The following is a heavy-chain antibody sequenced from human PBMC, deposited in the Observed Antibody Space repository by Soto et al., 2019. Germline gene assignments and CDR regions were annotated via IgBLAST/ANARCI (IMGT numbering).Heavy chain of an antibody. D-gene: IGHD5-12*01. Sequence: QVQLQQWGAGLLKPSETLSLTCAVNGGSLSGYYWSWIRQPPGKGLEWIGEIKDGGSTNYSPSLKSLATISSDTSNNQFSLRLNSVTAADTAVYYCARGQEGVVATHWDQGTLVTVSS. CDR2: IKDGGST. CDR3: ARGQEGVVATH. J-gene: IGHJ4*02. V-gene: IGHV4-34*01. CDR1: GGSLSGYY.